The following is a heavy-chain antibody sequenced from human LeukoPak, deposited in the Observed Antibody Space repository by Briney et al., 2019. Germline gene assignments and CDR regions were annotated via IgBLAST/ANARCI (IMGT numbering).Heavy chain of an antibody. Sequence: PGRSLRLSCAASGFTFDDYGMSWVRQAPGKGLEWVSGINWNGGSTGYADSVKGRFTISRDNSKNTLYPQMNSLRAEDTAVYYCAKDKIRVWFGELSWGQGTLVTVSS. V-gene: IGHV3-20*04. CDR3: AKDKIRVWFGELS. CDR2: INWNGGST. J-gene: IGHJ4*02. CDR1: GFTFDDYG. D-gene: IGHD3-10*01.